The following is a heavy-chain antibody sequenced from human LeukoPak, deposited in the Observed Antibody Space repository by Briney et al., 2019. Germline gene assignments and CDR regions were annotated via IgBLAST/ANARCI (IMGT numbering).Heavy chain of an antibody. J-gene: IGHJ3*02. CDR3: ARCSRSSTDCYSEFDI. CDR2: IKCNGDST. Sequence: GGSLRLSCAASVFTVDDYGMRSVRQSTGKGLYCVSAIKCNGDSTCYADSVRFRFTIPRDNAKNYLYLHMTSLRAEDTALYYCARCSRSSTDCYSEFDIWGPGTMVTVSS. CDR1: VFTVDDYG. D-gene: IGHD2-2*02. V-gene: IGHV3-20*04.